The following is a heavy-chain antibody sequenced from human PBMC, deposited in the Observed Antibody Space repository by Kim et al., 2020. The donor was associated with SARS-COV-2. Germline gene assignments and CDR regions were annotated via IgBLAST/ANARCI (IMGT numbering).Heavy chain of an antibody. J-gene: IGHJ4*02. Sequence: GESLKISCKGSGYSFTSYWIGWVRQMPGKGLEWMGIIYPGDSDTRYSPSFQGQVTISADKSISTAYLQWSSLKASDTAMYYCARSPGGRGLYCTGGVCSVVSFDYWGQGTLVTVSS. CDR3: ARSPGGRGLYCTGGVCSVVSFDY. D-gene: IGHD2-8*02. CDR1: GYSFTSYW. V-gene: IGHV5-51*01. CDR2: IYPGDSDT.